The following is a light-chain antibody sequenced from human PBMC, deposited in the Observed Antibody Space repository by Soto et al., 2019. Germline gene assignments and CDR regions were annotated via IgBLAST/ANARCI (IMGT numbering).Light chain of an antibody. V-gene: IGLV1-51*02. CDR1: TSNIGNNY. CDR3: AAWDSGLSAVV. J-gene: IGLJ2*01. Sequence: QPVLTQPPSVSAAPGQKVTISCSGSTSNIGNNYVSWYQQLPGAAPRLIISEVDKRPSGIPDRFSGSKSGTSATLGITGLQTGDEADFYCAAWDSGLSAVVFGGGTKLTVL. CDR2: EVD.